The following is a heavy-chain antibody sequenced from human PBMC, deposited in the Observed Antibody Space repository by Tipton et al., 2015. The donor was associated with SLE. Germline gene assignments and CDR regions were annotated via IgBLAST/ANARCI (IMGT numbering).Heavy chain of an antibody. Sequence: TLSLTCTVSGGSFSSGDYYWTWIRQPPGKGLEWIGYIYYSGSTYYNPSLKSRVTISIDTSKNQFSLKLNSVTAADTAVYYCARDTSILRCFDYWGQGTLVTVSS. CDR1: GGSFSSGDYY. D-gene: IGHD4-17*01. CDR2: IYYSGST. V-gene: IGHV4-30-4*01. J-gene: IGHJ4*02. CDR3: ARDTSILRCFDY.